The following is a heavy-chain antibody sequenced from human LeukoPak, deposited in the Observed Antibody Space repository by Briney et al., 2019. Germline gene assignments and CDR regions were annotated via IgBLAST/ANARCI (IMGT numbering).Heavy chain of an antibody. D-gene: IGHD3-10*01. Sequence: ASVKVSCKASGYTFTNHAMNWVRQAPGQGLEWMGWINTNTGNPTYAQGFTGRSVFSLDTSVDTAYLQISSLKAEDTAVYYCAKWGGSGHYFDYWGQGTLVTVSS. V-gene: IGHV7-4-1*02. CDR2: INTNTGNP. CDR3: AKWGGSGHYFDY. J-gene: IGHJ4*02. CDR1: GYTFTNHA.